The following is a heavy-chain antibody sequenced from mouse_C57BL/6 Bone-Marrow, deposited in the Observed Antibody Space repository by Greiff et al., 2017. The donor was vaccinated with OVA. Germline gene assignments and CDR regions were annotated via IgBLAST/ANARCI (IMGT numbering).Heavy chain of an antibody. V-gene: IGHV1-22*01. D-gene: IGHD2-3*01. J-gene: IGHJ4*01. CDR3: ARTGGYYAPYCAMDY. CDR1: GYTFTDYN. CDR2: INPNNGGT. Sequence: VQLQQSGPELVKPGASVKMSCKASGYTFTDYNMHWVKQSHGKSLEWIGYINPNNGGTSYNQQFKGKATLTVNKSSSTAYMELRSLTSEDSAVYDCARTGGYYAPYCAMDYWGQGTSVTVSS.